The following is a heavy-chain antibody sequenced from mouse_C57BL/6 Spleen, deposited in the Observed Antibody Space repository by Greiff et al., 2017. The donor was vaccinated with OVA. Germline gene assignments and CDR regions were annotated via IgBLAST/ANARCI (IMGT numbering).Heavy chain of an antibody. CDR1: GYTFTSYW. V-gene: IGHV1-53*01. D-gene: IGHD2-3*01. CDR2: INPSNGGT. J-gene: IGHJ4*01. Sequence: VQLQQPGPELVKPGASVKLSCKASGYTFTSYWMHWVKQRPGQGLEWIGNINPSNGGTNYNEKFKSKATLTVDKSSSTAYMQLSSLTSEDSAVYYWARGGLLRPYAMGYWGQGTSVTVSS. CDR3: ARGGLLRPYAMGY.